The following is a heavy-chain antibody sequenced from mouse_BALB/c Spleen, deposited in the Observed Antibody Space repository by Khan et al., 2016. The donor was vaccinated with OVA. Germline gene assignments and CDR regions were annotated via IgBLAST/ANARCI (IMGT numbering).Heavy chain of an antibody. Sequence: QVQLQQSGPELVRPGVSVKISCKGSGYTFTDYAMYWVKQSHAESLEWIGLISTYSGNTNSNQKFKGKATMTVDKSSTTAYMELARLTSEDSAIYYCARPAYDGYSDYWGQGTTLTVSS. CDR1: GYTFTDYA. V-gene: IGHV1S137*01. D-gene: IGHD2-3*01. CDR2: ISTYSGNT. CDR3: ARPAYDGYSDY. J-gene: IGHJ2*01.